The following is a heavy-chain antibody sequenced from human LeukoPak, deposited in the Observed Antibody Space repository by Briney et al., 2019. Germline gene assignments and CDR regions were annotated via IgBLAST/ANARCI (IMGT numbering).Heavy chain of an antibody. V-gene: IGHV3-33*08. CDR2: IWYGGSNT. Sequence: GGSLRLSCAASGFTFSTYGMHWVRQAPGKGLEWVAVIWYGGSNTYYADSVKGRFTISRDNSKNTMYLQMDSLRPEDTAVYYCARIQRVGGFNYYNGRAVGGQGTRVTVSS. J-gene: IGHJ6*02. D-gene: IGHD3-16*01. CDR1: GFTFSTYG. CDR3: ARIQRVGGFNYYNGRAV.